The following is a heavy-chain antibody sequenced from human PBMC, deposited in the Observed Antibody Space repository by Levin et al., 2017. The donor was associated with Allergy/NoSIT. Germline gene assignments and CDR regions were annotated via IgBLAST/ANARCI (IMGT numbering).Heavy chain of an antibody. CDR2: IRSEAFGGAT. CDR3: ARGGPPQLVTYFFGVDV. Sequence: GGSLRLSCATSGFDFGDYALMWVRQAPGKGLEWVAFIRSEAFGGATEYAASVEGRFTFSRDDSKSIAYLQMDSLKPEDSAIYYCARGGPPQLVTYFFGVDVWSQGTTVTVSS. CDR1: GFDFGDYA. V-gene: IGHV3-49*04. D-gene: IGHD1-1*01. J-gene: IGHJ6*02.